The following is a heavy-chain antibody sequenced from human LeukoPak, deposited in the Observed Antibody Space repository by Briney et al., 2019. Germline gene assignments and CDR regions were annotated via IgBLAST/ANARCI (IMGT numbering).Heavy chain of an antibody. CDR1: GFTFSNAW. CDR2: IKSKTDGGTT. CDR3: TTDLARHYYDSSGYYSTGY. J-gene: IGHJ4*02. V-gene: IGHV3-15*01. Sequence: GGSLRLSCAASGFTFSNAWMSWVRQAPGKGLEWVGRIKSKTDGGTTDYAAPVKGRFTISRDDSKNTLYLQMNSLKTADTAVYYCTTDLARHYYDSSGYYSTGYWGQGTLVTVSS. D-gene: IGHD3-22*01.